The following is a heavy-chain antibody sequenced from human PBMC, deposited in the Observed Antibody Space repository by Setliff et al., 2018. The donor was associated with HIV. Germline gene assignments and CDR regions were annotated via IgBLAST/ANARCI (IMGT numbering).Heavy chain of an antibody. D-gene: IGHD3-10*01. Sequence: KTSETLSLTCTVSGGSIGNYYWSWIRQPAGKGLEWIGRIYTSGSTNYNPSLKSRVTMLIDTSKNQFSLSLSSVTAADTAVYYCARDLKVSWFGELSVADVWGKGTTVTVSS. V-gene: IGHV4-4*07. CDR3: ARDLKVSWFGELSVADV. J-gene: IGHJ6*04. CDR1: GGSIGNYY. CDR2: IYTSGST.